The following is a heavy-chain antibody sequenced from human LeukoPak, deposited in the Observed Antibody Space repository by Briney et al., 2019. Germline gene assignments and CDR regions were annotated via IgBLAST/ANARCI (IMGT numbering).Heavy chain of an antibody. CDR1: GFTFSSYA. Sequence: GGSLRLSCAASGFTFSSYAMSWVRQAPGKGLEWVSGISGSGGTTYYADSVKGRFTISRDNSKNTLYLQMNSLRAEDTAVYYCAKSSGYVFDYWGQGTLVTVSS. CDR3: AKSSGYVFDY. V-gene: IGHV3-23*01. D-gene: IGHD3-22*01. J-gene: IGHJ4*02. CDR2: ISGSGGTT.